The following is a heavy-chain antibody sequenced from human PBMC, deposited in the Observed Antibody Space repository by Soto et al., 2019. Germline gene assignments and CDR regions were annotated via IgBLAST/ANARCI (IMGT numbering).Heavy chain of an antibody. CDR3: ARDRWRFLEWLTFDY. V-gene: IGHV3-30-3*01. Sequence: LRLSCAASGFTFSSYAMHWVRQAPGKGLEWVAVISYDGSNKYYADSVKGRFTISRDNSKNTLYLQMNSLRAEDTAVYYCARDRWRFLEWLTFDYWGQGTLVTVSS. CDR2: ISYDGSNK. CDR1: GFTFSSYA. J-gene: IGHJ4*02. D-gene: IGHD3-3*01.